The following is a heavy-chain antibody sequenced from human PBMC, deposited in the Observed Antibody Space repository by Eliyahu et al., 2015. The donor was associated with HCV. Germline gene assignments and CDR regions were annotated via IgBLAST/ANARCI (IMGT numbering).Heavy chain of an antibody. J-gene: IGHJ3*02. D-gene: IGHD3-10*01. CDR3: ARYLDGSSYYDAYDI. CDR1: GFXXSDFY. V-gene: IGHV3-7*03. Sequence: EVQLVESGGGLVQPGGSLRLSCAASGFXXSDFYMNWVRQAPGKGLEWVATISQDGSERYHLDSVKGRFTISRDNAKKSLHLQMNSLRAEDTAVYYCARYLDGSSYYDAYDIWGQGTLVTVSS. CDR2: ISQDGSER.